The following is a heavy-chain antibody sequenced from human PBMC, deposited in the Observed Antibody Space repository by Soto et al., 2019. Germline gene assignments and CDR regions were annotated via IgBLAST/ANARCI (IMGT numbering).Heavy chain of an antibody. J-gene: IGHJ4*02. CDR2: IGSDGST. CDR3: AKDPYNHRLDS. D-gene: IGHD1-1*01. V-gene: IGHV3-23*01. Sequence: GGSLRLSCAASGFPFSRHAMAWVRRAAGRGLEWVATIGSDGSTYHAESVKGRFSISRDNYGNMLHLQLNSLRVEDTGIYYCAKDPYNHRLDSWGQGTLVTVSS. CDR1: GFPFSRHA.